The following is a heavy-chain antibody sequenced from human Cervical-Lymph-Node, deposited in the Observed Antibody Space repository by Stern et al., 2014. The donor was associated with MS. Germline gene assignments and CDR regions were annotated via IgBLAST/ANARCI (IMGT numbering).Heavy chain of an antibody. Sequence: EVQLLESGGDLVQPGGSLRLSCAGSGFIFTNYAMNWVRPAPGKGLEWVSGISVNGLNTHYADSVKGRFTISRDTSTHTQYLEMNSLRADDTAVYYCGVAGNCWGQGTLVTVSS. V-gene: IGHV3-23*01. CDR2: ISVNGLNT. J-gene: IGHJ4*02. CDR1: GFIFTNYA. D-gene: IGHD1-1*01. CDR3: GVAGNC.